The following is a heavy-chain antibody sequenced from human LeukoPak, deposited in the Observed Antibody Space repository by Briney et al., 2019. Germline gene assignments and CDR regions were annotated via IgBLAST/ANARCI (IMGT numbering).Heavy chain of an antibody. J-gene: IGHJ6*02. V-gene: IGHV3-30*18. Sequence: PGGSLRLSCAASGFTFSSYAMSWVRQAPGKGLEWVAVISYDGSNKYYADSVKGRFTISRDNSKNMLYLQMNSLRAEDTAVYYCAKDLEMATNQYGMDVWGQGTTVTVSS. CDR3: AKDLEMATNQYGMDV. CDR2: ISYDGSNK. D-gene: IGHD5-12*01. CDR1: GFTFSSYA.